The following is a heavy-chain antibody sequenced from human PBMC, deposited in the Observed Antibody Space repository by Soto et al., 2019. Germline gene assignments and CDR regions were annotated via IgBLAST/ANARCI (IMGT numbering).Heavy chain of an antibody. Sequence: GGSLRLSCAASGFPFGENAMSWVRQAPGKGLEWVSGISDSGPTTYYADSVRGRFTISRDNSKNTLYLQMKSLRAEDSASYYCAKEDTSSGSLDYWGQGALVTVSS. CDR3: AKEDTSSGSLDY. CDR2: ISDSGPTT. V-gene: IGHV3-23*01. J-gene: IGHJ4*02. D-gene: IGHD6-19*01. CDR1: GFPFGENA.